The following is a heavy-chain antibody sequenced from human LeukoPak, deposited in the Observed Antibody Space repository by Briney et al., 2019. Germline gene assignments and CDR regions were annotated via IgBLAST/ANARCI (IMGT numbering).Heavy chain of an antibody. CDR3: ARSVAGFDY. V-gene: IGHV1-2*02. Sequence: ASVKVSCKASGYTFTGYYMHWVRQAPGQGLEWMGWINPNTGDTNYAQKFQGRVTMTRDTSIITAYMELSRLRSDDTAVYYCARSVAGFDYWGQGTLVTVSS. CDR1: GYTFTGYY. D-gene: IGHD6-19*01. J-gene: IGHJ4*02. CDR2: INPNTGDT.